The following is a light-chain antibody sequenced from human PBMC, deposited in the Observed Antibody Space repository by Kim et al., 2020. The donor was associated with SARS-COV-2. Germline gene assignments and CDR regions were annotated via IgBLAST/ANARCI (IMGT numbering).Light chain of an antibody. CDR1: QDISNS. V-gene: IGKV1-8*01. CDR2: DAF. CDR3: QQHYIYPLT. J-gene: IGKJ4*01. Sequence: AFTGDSVTFTCRASQDISNSLAWYQQKPGKAPELLIYDAFTLQSGVSPRFSGSRSGTDFTLTISSLQSEDFATYYCQQHYIYPLTFGGGTKVDIK.